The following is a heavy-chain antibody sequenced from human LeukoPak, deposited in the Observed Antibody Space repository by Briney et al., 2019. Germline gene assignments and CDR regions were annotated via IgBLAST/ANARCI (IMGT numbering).Heavy chain of an antibody. V-gene: IGHV3-30-3*01. CDR3: ARARSGYLLYYFDY. CDR1: GFTFSSYA. Sequence: GRSLRLSCAASGFTFSSYAMHWVRQAPGKGLEWVAVISYDGSNKYYADSVKGRFTISRDNSKNTLYLQMNSLRAEDTAVYYCARARSGYLLYYFDYWGQGTLVTVSS. J-gene: IGHJ4*02. D-gene: IGHD3-3*01. CDR2: ISYDGSNK.